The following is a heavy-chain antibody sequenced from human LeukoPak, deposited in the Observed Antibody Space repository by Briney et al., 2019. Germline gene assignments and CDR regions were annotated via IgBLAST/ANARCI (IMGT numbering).Heavy chain of an antibody. D-gene: IGHD4-17*01. CDR1: GGTFSSYG. J-gene: IGHJ4*02. CDR2: IIPIFGTA. CDR3: ARDNGVMDYGDYDSSFDY. V-gene: IGHV1-69*05. Sequence: GASVKVSCKASGGTFSSYGVSWVRQAPGQGLEWMGRIIPIFGTANYAQKFQGRVTITTDESTSTAYMELSSLRSEDTAVYYCARDNGVMDYGDYDSSFDYWGQGTLVTVSS.